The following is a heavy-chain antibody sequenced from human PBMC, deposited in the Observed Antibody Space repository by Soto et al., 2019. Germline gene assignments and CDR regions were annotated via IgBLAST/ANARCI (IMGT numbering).Heavy chain of an antibody. V-gene: IGHV1-69*06. J-gene: IGHJ3*02. CDR1: GVTFSSYA. Sequence: SSVKVSCTASGVTFSSYAISWVRQAPGQGLEWMRGIIPIFGTANYAQKFQGRVTITADKSTSTAYMELSSLRSEDTAVYYCAREGYCSGGRCSTLSAFGTWGQGTMVT. CDR2: IIPIFGTA. CDR3: AREGYCSGGRCSTLSAFGT. D-gene: IGHD2-15*01.